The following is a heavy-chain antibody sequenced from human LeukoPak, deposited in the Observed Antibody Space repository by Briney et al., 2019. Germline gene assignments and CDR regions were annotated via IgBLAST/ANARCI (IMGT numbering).Heavy chain of an antibody. D-gene: IGHD6-13*01. CDR1: GFTFSSYS. V-gene: IGHV3-21*04. CDR3: AKARYSSSWYYFDY. J-gene: IGHJ4*02. Sequence: GGSLRLSCAASGFTFSSYSMNWVRQAPGKGLEWVSSISSSSSYIYYADSVKGRFTISRDNSKNTLYLQMNSLRAEDTAVYYCAKARYSSSWYYFDYWGQGTLVTVSS. CDR2: ISSSSSYI.